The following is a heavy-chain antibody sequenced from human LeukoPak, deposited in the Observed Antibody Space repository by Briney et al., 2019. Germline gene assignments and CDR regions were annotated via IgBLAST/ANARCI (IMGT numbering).Heavy chain of an antibody. J-gene: IGHJ5*02. Sequence: PGGSLRHSCVVSGFTFNTYSMNWVRQAPGKGLEWVSFISSSGLTIYYADSVKGRFTISRGNAKNSLYLQMNSLRAEDTAMYYCAASIAGYSSGGEFDPWGQGTLVTVSS. CDR3: AASIAGYSSGGEFDP. CDR2: ISSSGLTI. V-gene: IGHV3-48*04. D-gene: IGHD6-19*01. CDR1: GFTFNTYS.